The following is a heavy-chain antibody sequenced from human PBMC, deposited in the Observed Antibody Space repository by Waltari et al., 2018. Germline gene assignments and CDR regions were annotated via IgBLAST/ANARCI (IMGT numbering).Heavy chain of an antibody. CDR3: ASLLNGGYMDV. V-gene: IGHV4-30-2*01. J-gene: IGHJ6*03. CDR1: GGSISSGCYS. Sequence: QLQLQESGSGLVKPSQTLSLTCAVSGGSISSGCYSWSWIRQPPGKGLEWIVYIYHSGSPFYNPSLKSRVTRSVDRSKNQVSLKLSSVTAADTAVYYCASLLNGGYMDVWGKGTTVTISS. CDR2: IYHSGSP.